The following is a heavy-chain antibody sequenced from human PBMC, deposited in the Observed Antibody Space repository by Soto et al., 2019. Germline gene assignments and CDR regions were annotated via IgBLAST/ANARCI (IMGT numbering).Heavy chain of an antibody. Sequence: GGSLRLSYKASGFPLINYWMTWVRQGPGRGLEWVANINEDGSVKYYVDSVRGRFSIYRDNAKNSVYLQMNSLRAEDTAVYYCARAIAAHDSYWGQGALVTVSS. CDR3: ARAIAAHDSY. V-gene: IGHV3-7*01. CDR2: INEDGSVK. CDR1: GFPLINYW. D-gene: IGHD6-6*01. J-gene: IGHJ4*02.